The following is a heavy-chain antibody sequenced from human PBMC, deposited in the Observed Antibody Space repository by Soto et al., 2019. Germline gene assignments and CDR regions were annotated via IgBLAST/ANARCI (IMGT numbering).Heavy chain of an antibody. J-gene: IGHJ3*02. CDR3: ATDGDLVTSNRPRGPFDT. V-gene: IGHV1-69*01. D-gene: IGHD3-9*01. CDR2: IVPLFGST. Sequence: QVQLVQSGAEVKKPGSSVKVSWKASGGTFSSYTFSWVRQAPGQGLEWMGGIVPLFGSTNNGEIFQGRLTITEDESTTTVYKERTALTSDDTAVYFCATDGDLVTSNRPRGPFDTWGQGTLVTVSS. CDR1: GGTFSSYT.